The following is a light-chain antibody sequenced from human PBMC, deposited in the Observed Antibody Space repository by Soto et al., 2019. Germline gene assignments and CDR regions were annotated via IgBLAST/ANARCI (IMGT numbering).Light chain of an antibody. CDR3: QSYDSSLSGSHVV. V-gene: IGLV1-40*01. Sequence: QSVLTQPPSVSGAPGQRVTISCTGSSSNIGAGYDVHWYQQLPGTAPKLLISANSNRPSGVPDRFSGSKSGTSASLAITGLQAEDEADYYCQSYDSSLSGSHVVFGGGTKLTVL. CDR1: SSNIGAGYD. J-gene: IGLJ2*01. CDR2: ANS.